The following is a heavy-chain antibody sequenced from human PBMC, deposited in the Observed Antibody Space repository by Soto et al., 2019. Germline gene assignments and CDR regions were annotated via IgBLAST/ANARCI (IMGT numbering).Heavy chain of an antibody. Sequence: QLQLQGSGPGLVKPSQTLSLTCAVSGGSLSSGGYSWSWIRQPPGKGREWIGYIYHSGSTYYNPSLKSRVTISVDRSKNQFSLKLSSVTAADTAVYYCASGQQLVRNYWGQGTLVTVSS. J-gene: IGHJ4*02. CDR3: ASGQQLVRNY. CDR2: IYHSGST. CDR1: GGSLSSGGYS. V-gene: IGHV4-30-2*01. D-gene: IGHD6-13*01.